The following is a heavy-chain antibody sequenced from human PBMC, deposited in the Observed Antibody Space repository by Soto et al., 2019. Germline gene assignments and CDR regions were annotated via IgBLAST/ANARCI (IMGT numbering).Heavy chain of an antibody. D-gene: IGHD3-10*01. V-gene: IGHV1-18*01. Sequence: QVQLVQSGAEVKKPGASVKVSCKASGYTFTSYGISWVRQAPGQGREWMGWMRAYNGNRNYGQKLQGRVTMTTDTSASAAYMELRSLRSEDTDVYYGACEDYDGSGPAYWGQGTLVTVSS. CDR3: ACEDYDGSGPAY. CDR2: MRAYNGNR. CDR1: GYTFTSYG. J-gene: IGHJ4*02.